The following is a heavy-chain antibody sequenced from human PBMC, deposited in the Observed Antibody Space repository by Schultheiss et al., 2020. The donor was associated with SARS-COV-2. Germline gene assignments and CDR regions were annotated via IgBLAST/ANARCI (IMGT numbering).Heavy chain of an antibody. D-gene: IGHD3-16*02. CDR1: GFTFSSYG. CDR2: ISYDGSNK. CDR3: AKDRYRLFDY. V-gene: IGHV3-30*18. J-gene: IGHJ4*02. Sequence: GGSLRLSCAASGFTFSSYGMHWVRQAPGKGLEWVAVISYDGSNKYYADSVKGRFTISRDNSKNTLYLQMNSLRAEDTAVYYCAKDRYRLFDYWGQGTLVTVSS.